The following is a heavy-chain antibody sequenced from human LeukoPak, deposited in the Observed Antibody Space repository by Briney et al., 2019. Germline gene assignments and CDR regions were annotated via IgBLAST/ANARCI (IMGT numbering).Heavy chain of an antibody. J-gene: IGHJ4*02. CDR2: INHAGST. V-gene: IGHV4-34*08. D-gene: IGHD2-21*01. CDR1: GGTFSNYY. Sequence: IPSETLSLTCAVYGGTFSNYYWSWIRQSPGKGLEWIGEINHAGSTNYNPSLKSRVTMSVDTSKIQFSLRLRSVTAADTAVYYCTLGGDFDFWGQGTLVTVSS. CDR3: TLGGDFDF.